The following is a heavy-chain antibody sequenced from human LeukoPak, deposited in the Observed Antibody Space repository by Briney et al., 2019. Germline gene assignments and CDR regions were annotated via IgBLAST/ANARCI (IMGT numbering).Heavy chain of an antibody. J-gene: IGHJ4*02. V-gene: IGHV3-48*03. CDR1: GFTFSSYE. Sequence: GGSLRLSCAASGFTFSSYETNWVRQAPGKGLEWVSYISSSGSTIYYADSVKGRFTISRDNAKNSLYLQMNSLRAEDTAVYYCARGGQWLATPFDYWGQGTLVTVSS. CDR2: ISSSGSTI. CDR3: ARGGQWLATPFDY. D-gene: IGHD6-19*01.